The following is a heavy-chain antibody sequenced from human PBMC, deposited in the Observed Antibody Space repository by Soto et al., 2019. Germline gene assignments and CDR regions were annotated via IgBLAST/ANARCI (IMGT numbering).Heavy chain of an antibody. Sequence: ASVKVSCKASGYTFTSYAMHWVRQAPGQRLEWMGWINAGNGNTKYSQKFQGRVTITRDTSASTAYMELSSLRSEDTAVYYCARGQDYYGSGSYYNVGYYYVMDVRGQRTTVTVSS. V-gene: IGHV1-3*01. CDR1: GYTFTSYA. D-gene: IGHD3-10*01. J-gene: IGHJ6*02. CDR3: ARGQDYYGSGSYYNVGYYYVMDV. CDR2: INAGNGNT.